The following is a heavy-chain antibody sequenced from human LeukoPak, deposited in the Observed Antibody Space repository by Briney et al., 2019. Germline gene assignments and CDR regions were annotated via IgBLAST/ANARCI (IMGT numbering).Heavy chain of an antibody. CDR2: IYHSGST. V-gene: IGHV4-38-2*01. J-gene: IGHJ4*02. Sequence: SETLSLTCAVSGYSISSDYYWGWIRQSPGKGLELIGSIYHSGSTYYNPSLKSRVTISVDTSKNQFSLKLSSVTAADTAVYYCARHAYYYGSGSYYSDSYYFDYWGQGTLVTVSS. CDR3: ARHAYYYGSGSYYSDSYYFDY. D-gene: IGHD3-10*01. CDR1: GYSISSDYY.